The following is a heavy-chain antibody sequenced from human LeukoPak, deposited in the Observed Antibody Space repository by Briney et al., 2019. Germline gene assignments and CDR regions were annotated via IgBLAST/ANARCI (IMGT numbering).Heavy chain of an antibody. V-gene: IGHV4-38-2*02. CDR1: GYSISSGYY. J-gene: IGHJ6*02. CDR3: AREVGVVVTTYYFYYMDV. CDR2: IYHSGST. D-gene: IGHD2-21*02. Sequence: SETLSLTCTVSGYSISSGYYWGWIRQPPGKGLEWIGSIYHSGSTYYNPSLKSRATISVDTSKNQFSLKLSSVTAADTAVYYCAREVGVVVTTYYFYYMDVWGQGTTVTVSS.